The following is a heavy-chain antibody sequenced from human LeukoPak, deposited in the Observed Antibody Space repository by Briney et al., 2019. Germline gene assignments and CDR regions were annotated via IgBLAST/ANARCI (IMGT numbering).Heavy chain of an antibody. D-gene: IGHD2-2*01. CDR2: ISGGGVNI. CDR1: GFTFSSYV. Sequence: GGSLRLSCAASGFTFSSYVMSWVRQAPGKGLEWVSVISGGGVNIFYAESVKGRFTISRDDSKNTVYLQMNSLRAEDTAVYYCAKDPIYYAPAAPYYFDYWGQGTLVTVSS. J-gene: IGHJ4*02. CDR3: AKDPIYYAPAAPYYFDY. V-gene: IGHV3-23*01.